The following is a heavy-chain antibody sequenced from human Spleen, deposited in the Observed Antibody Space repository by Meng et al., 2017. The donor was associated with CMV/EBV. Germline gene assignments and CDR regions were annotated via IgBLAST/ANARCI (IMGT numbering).Heavy chain of an antibody. CDR2: IHPHRGDT. V-gene: IGHV1-2*02. CDR1: GYTFTAHY. Sequence: ASVKVSCKASGYTFTAHYFHWVRQAPGQGLEWMGWIHPHRGDTNYAQQFQGRVTMTRDTSISTAYMELSRLRSDDTAVYYCARGRGQWLVFDYWGQGTLVTVSS. CDR3: ARGRGQWLVFDY. D-gene: IGHD6-19*01. J-gene: IGHJ4*02.